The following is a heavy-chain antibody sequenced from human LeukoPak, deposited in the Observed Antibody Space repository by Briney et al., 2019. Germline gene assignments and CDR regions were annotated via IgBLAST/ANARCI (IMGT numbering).Heavy chain of an antibody. CDR1: GFTFSDYY. Sequence: GGSLRLSCAASGFTFSDYYMSWIRQAPGKGLEWVSYISSSGSTIYYADSVKGRFTISRDNAKNSLYLQMNSLRAEDTAVYYCARDKGPAAGSFVYFGYWGQGTLVTVSS. V-gene: IGHV3-11*01. CDR3: ARDKGPAAGSFVYFGY. CDR2: ISSSGSTI. D-gene: IGHD6-13*01. J-gene: IGHJ4*02.